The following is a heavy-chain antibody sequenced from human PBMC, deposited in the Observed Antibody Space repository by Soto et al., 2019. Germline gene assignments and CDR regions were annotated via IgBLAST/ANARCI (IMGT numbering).Heavy chain of an antibody. V-gene: IGHV3-9*01. Sequence: EVQLVESGGGLVQPGRSLRLSCAASGFTFDDYAMHWVRQAPGQGLEWVSGLSWNSGSIGYADSVKGRFTISRDNAKNSLYLQMNSLRAEDTALYYCAKEGAAAAFDIWGQGKMVTVSS. CDR1: GFTFDDYA. CDR3: AKEGAAAAFDI. J-gene: IGHJ3*02. D-gene: IGHD6-13*01. CDR2: LSWNSGSI.